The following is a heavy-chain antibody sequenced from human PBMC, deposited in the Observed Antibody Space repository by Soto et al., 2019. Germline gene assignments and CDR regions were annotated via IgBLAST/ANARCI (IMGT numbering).Heavy chain of an antibody. CDR3: ARAGDYDFWSGYPYYYYYYGMDV. D-gene: IGHD3-3*01. CDR2: INPNSGGT. Sequence: RASVKVSCKASGYTFTGYYMHWVRQAPGQGLEWMGWINPNSGGTNYAQKFQGWVTMTRDTSISTAYMELSRLRSDDTAVYYCARAGDYDFWSGYPYYYYYYGMDVWGQGTTVTVSS. V-gene: IGHV1-2*04. J-gene: IGHJ6*02. CDR1: GYTFTGYY.